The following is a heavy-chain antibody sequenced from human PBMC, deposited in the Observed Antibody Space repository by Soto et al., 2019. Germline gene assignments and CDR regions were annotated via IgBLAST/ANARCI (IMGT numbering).Heavy chain of an antibody. V-gene: IGHV3-66*01. Sequence: EVQLVQSGGDLVQPGGSLRLSCAASGFTVSNNYMTWVRQAPGKGLELVSLIYSGGSTSYRDSVKGRFTISRDNSKNTLYLQMNSLRVEDTAVYFCAAYSSLDCWGQGTLVTVSS. CDR2: IYSGGST. CDR3: AAYSSLDC. CDR1: GFTVSNNY. J-gene: IGHJ4*02. D-gene: IGHD6-19*01.